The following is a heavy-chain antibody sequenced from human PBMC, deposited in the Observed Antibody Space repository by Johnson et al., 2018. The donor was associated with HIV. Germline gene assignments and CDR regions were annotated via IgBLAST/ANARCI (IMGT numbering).Heavy chain of an antibody. D-gene: IGHD3-16*01. CDR1: GFTVRSNY. CDR3: ARGGWGDAFDI. V-gene: IGHV3-53*01. J-gene: IGHJ3*02. CDR2: IYSGGDT. Sequence: VQLVESGGGLIQPGGSLRLSCEASGFTVRSNYISWVRQAPGKGLEWVSVIYSGGDTYYADSMRGRLTISRDNAKNSLYLQMNSLRAEDTAVYYCARGGWGDAFDIWGQGTMVTVSS.